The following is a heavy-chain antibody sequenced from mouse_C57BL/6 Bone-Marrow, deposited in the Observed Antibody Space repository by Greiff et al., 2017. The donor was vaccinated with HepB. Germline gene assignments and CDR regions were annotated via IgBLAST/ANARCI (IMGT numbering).Heavy chain of an antibody. D-gene: IGHD2-1*01. J-gene: IGHJ1*03. CDR2: INYDGSST. V-gene: IGHV5-16*01. Sequence: EVQLVESEGGLVQPGSSMKLSCTASGFTFSDYYMAWVRQVPEKGLEWVANINYDGSSTYYLDSLKSRFIISRDNAKNILYLQMSSLKSEDTATYYCARDPGYGNYWYFDVWGTGTTVTVSS. CDR1: GFTFSDYY. CDR3: ARDPGYGNYWYFDV.